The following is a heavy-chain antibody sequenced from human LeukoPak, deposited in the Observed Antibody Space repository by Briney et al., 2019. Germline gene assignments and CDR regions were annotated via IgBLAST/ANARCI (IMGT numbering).Heavy chain of an antibody. J-gene: IGHJ3*02. Sequence: GASVKVSCKASGYTFTGYYMHWVRQAPGQGLEWMGWINPNSGGTNYAQKFQGRVTMTRDTSISTAYMELSRLRSDDTAVYYCARDRWDIVVVPAASDAFDIWGQGTMVTVSS. CDR2: INPNSGGT. V-gene: IGHV1-2*02. CDR3: ARDRWDIVVVPAASDAFDI. D-gene: IGHD2-2*01. CDR1: GYTFTGYY.